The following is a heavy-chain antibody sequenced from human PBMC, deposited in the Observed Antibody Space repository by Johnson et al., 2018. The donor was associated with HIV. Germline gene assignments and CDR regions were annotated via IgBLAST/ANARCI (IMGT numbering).Heavy chain of an antibody. CDR1: GFTVSSNY. CDR3: AKGVRGSSCYASFDI. V-gene: IGHV3-53*01. Sequence: MQLVESGGGLIQPGGSLRLSCAASGFTVSSNYMSWVRQGPGKGLEWVSAITVSDDNTYYADSVKGRFTISRDNSKNTLYLQMSSLRADDTAVYYCAKGVRGSSCYASFDIWGQGTMVTVSS. D-gene: IGHD6-6*01. J-gene: IGHJ3*02. CDR2: ITVSDDNT.